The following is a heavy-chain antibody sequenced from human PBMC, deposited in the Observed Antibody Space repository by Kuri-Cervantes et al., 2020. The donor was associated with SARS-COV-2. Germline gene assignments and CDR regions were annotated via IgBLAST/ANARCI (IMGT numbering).Heavy chain of an antibody. V-gene: IGHV4-34*01. Sequence: ESLKISCAVYGGSFSGYYWSWIRQPPGKGLEWIGEINHSGSTNYNPSLKSRVTISVDTSKNQFSLKLSSVTAADTAAYYCARGRSPGYWGQGTLVPSPQ. J-gene: IGHJ4*02. CDR2: INHSGST. CDR3: ARGRSPGY. CDR1: GGSFSGYY.